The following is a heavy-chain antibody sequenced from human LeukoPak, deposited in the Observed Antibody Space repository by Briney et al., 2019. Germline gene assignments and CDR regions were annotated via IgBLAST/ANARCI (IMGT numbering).Heavy chain of an antibody. CDR2: ISGSGGST. J-gene: IGHJ4*02. V-gene: IGHV3-23*01. Sequence: PGGSLRLSCAASGFTFGSYAMSWVRQAPGKGLEWVSAISGSGGSTYYADSVKGRFTISRDNSKNTLYLQMNSLRAEDTAVYYCAKEGYYYDSSGYYSSWGQGTLVTVSS. D-gene: IGHD3-22*01. CDR3: AKEGYYYDSSGYYSS. CDR1: GFTFGSYA.